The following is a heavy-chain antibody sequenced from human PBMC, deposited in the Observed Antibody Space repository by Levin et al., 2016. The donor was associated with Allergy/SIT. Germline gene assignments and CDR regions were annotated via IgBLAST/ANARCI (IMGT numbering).Heavy chain of an antibody. J-gene: IGHJ4*02. V-gene: IGHV1-69*13. CDR2: IIPIFGTA. Sequence: SVKVSCKASGGTFSSYAISWVRQAPGQGLEWMGGIIPIFGTANYAQKFQGRVTITADESTSTAYMELSSLRSEDTAVYYCARGSKYSSSWYFGYWGQGTLVTVSS. CDR3: ARGSKYSSSWYFGY. CDR1: GGTFSSYA. D-gene: IGHD6-13*01.